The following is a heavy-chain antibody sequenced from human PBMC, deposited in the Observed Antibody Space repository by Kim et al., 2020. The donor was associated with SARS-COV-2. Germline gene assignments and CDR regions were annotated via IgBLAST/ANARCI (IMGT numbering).Heavy chain of an antibody. V-gene: IGHV3-53*01. CDR2: IYSGGST. J-gene: IGHJ4*02. Sequence: GGSLRLSCAASGFTVSSNYMSWVRQAPGKGLEWVSVIYSGGSTYYADSVKGRFTISRDNSKNTLYLQMNSLRAEDTAVYYCARDSYYYGSARDWGQGTLVTVSS. CDR3: ARDSYYYGSARD. CDR1: GFTVSSNY. D-gene: IGHD3-10*01.